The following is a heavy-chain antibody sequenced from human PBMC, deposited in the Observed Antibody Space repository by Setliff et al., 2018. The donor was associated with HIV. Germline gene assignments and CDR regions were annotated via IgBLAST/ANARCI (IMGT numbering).Heavy chain of an antibody. CDR1: GGSISSYY. CDR3: ARDRSSGRGYYYYYYMDV. V-gene: IGHV4-59*01. D-gene: IGHD6-19*01. J-gene: IGHJ6*03. Sequence: KPSETLSLTCTVSGGSISSYYWSWIRQPPGKGLEWIGYIYYSGSTNYNPSLKSRVTISVDTSKSQFSLKLSSVTAADTAVYYCARDRSSGRGYYYYYYMDVWGKGTTVTVSS. CDR2: IYYSGST.